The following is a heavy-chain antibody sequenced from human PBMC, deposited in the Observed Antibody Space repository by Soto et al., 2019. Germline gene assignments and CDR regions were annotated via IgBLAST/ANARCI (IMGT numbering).Heavy chain of an antibody. D-gene: IGHD3-10*02. V-gene: IGHV4-30-4*01. J-gene: IGHJ6*02. CDR2: IYYSGST. Sequence: SETLSLTCTVSGGSISSGDYCWSWIRQPPGKGLEWIGYIYYSGSTYYNPSPKSRVTISVDKSKNQFSLKLSSVTAADTAVYYCASVRGQYYYGMDVWGQGTTVTVSS. CDR3: ASVRGQYYYGMDV. CDR1: GGSISSGDYC.